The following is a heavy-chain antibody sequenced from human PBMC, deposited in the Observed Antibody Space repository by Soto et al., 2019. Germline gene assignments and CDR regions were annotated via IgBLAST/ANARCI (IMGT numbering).Heavy chain of an antibody. V-gene: IGHV4-4*02. CDR2: IYHSGST. J-gene: IGHJ4*02. CDR3: ARGSFTMVRGVIITPYYFDY. Sequence: SETLSLTCAVSGGSISSSNWWSWVRQPPGKGLEWIGEIYHSGSTNYNPSLKSRVTISVDKSKNQFSLKLSSVTAADTAVYYCARGSFTMVRGVIITPYYFDYWGQGTLVTVSS. CDR1: GGSISSSNW. D-gene: IGHD3-10*01.